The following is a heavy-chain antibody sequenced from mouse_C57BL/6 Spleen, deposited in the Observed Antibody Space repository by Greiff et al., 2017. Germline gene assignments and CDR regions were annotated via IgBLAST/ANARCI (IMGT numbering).Heavy chain of an antibody. CDR2: ISDGGSYT. Sequence: EVMLVESGGGLVKPGGSLKLSCAASGFTFSSYAMSWVRQTPEKRLEWVATISDGGSYTYYPDNVKGRFTISRDNAKNNLYLQMSHLKYEDAAMYYCARGSSSGPVDYWGQGTTLTVSS. CDR3: ARGSSSGPVDY. CDR1: GFTFSSYA. J-gene: IGHJ2*01. D-gene: IGHD3-2*02. V-gene: IGHV5-4*03.